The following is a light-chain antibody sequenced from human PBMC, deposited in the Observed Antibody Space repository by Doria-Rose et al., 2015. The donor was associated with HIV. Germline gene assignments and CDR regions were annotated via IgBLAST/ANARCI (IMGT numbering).Light chain of an antibody. J-gene: IGKJ5*01. CDR2: GAS. Sequence: TQSPETLSVSPGESATLSCRASQSVSTDLAWYQHKPGQAHRLLIWGASTRATGIPARLSGSGSGTEFTLTISSLQSEDFAIYFCHQYNNWPTFGQGTRLDIK. V-gene: IGKV3-15*01. CDR3: HQYNNWPT. CDR1: QSVSTD.